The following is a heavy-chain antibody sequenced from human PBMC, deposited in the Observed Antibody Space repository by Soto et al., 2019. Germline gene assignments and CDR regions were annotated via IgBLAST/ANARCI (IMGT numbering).Heavy chain of an antibody. CDR1: GYTFSGYY. V-gene: IGHV1-2*02. Sequence: ASVKVSCKASGYTFSGYYIHWLRQAPGQGLEWMGWINPNSGGTNYAQKFQGRVTVTRDTPTSTAYMELSSLRSEDTAVYYCARMQNYDFWSGYWPHYYYYYGMDVWGQGTTVTVSS. J-gene: IGHJ6*02. CDR3: ARMQNYDFWSGYWPHYYYYYGMDV. CDR2: INPNSGGT. D-gene: IGHD3-3*01.